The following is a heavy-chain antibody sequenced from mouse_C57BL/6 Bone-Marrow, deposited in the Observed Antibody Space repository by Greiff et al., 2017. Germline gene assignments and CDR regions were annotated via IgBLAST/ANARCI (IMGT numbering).Heavy chain of an antibody. J-gene: IGHJ1*03. CDR3: ARRTPYWYFDV. Sequence: VQLQQPGAELVRPGTSVKLSCKASGYTFTSYWMHWVKQRPGQGLEWIGVIDPSDSYTNYNQKFKGKATLTVDTSSSTAYMQLSSLTSEVSAVYYCARRTPYWYFDVWGTGTTVTVSS. V-gene: IGHV1-59*01. CDR1: GYTFTSYW. D-gene: IGHD5-1*01. CDR2: IDPSDSYT.